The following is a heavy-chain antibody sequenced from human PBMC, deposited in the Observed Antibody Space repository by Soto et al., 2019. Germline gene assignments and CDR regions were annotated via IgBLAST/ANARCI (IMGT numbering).Heavy chain of an antibody. CDR2: IYYSGTT. CDR3: ARGVGGYYSLDY. V-gene: IGHV4-59*12. D-gene: IGHD3-10*01. Sequence: PSETLSLTCTVSGGSISSYYWSWIRQPPGKGLEWIGYIYYSGTTNYNPSLKSRVSISLAPSEDQFSLKLSSVTAADTAIYYCARGVGGYYSLDYWGQGTLVTVSS. CDR1: GGSISSYY. J-gene: IGHJ4*02.